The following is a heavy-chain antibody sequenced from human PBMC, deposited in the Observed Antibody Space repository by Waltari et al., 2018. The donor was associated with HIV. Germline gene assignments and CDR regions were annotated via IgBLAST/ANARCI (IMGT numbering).Heavy chain of an antibody. V-gene: IGHV5-51*03. CDR3: ARVASLGAFDI. J-gene: IGHJ3*02. CDR2: IYPSDSDT. D-gene: IGHD7-27*01. Sequence: AEVKKPGESLKISCKGSGYIFTTYWIDWVRQMPGKGLEWMGIIYPSDSDTRYSPSFQGQVTISADKSISTAYLQWSSLKASDIAMYYCARVASLGAFDIWGQGTMVTVSS. CDR1: GYIFTTYW.